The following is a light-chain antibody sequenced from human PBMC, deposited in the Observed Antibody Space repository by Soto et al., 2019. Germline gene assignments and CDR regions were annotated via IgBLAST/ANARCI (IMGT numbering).Light chain of an antibody. CDR1: SSDVGAYNS. Sequence: QSALAQPASVFGSPGQSITISCTGTSSDVGAYNSVSWYQQHPHKAPQVIIYKGSQRPSGVSNRFSGSTSGNAASLTISGLQADDEADYFCCSSAPESTYVFGTGTKVTVL. V-gene: IGLV2-23*01. CDR2: KGS. CDR3: CSSAPESTYV. J-gene: IGLJ1*01.